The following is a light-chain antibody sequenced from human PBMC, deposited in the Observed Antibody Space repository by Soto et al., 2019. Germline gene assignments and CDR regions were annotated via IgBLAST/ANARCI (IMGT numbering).Light chain of an antibody. V-gene: IGLV2-23*02. Sequence: QSALTQPASVSGSPGQSITISCSGTSNDIGNYDRVSWYQQHPGKVPKLMIYEVSKRSSGVSSRFTGSKSGNTASLTISGLQADDEADYYCCSYVGSRFVVFGGGTKLTVL. J-gene: IGLJ2*01. CDR2: EVS. CDR3: CSYVGSRFVV. CDR1: SNDIGNYDR.